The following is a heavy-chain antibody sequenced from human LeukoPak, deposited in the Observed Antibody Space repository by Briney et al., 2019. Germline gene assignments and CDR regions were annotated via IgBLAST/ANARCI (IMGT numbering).Heavy chain of an antibody. CDR3: ARVDNYYGSGSYRL. D-gene: IGHD3-10*01. Sequence: GASVKVSCKASGYTFTGYYMHWVRQAPGQGLEWMGWINPNSGGTNYAQKFQGRVTMTRDTSISTAYMELSRLRSDDTAVYYCARVDNYYGSGSYRLWGQGTLVTVSS. CDR2: INPNSGGT. V-gene: IGHV1-2*02. J-gene: IGHJ4*02. CDR1: GYTFTGYY.